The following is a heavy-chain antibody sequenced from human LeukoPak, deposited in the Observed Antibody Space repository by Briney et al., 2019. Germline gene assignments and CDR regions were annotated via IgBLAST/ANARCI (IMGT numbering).Heavy chain of an antibody. CDR2: IGSDNKP. CDR1: GFTFSAYA. J-gene: IGHJ6*02. CDR3: ARDLHYYVAMDV. V-gene: IGHV3-23*01. D-gene: IGHD3-10*02. Sequence: GGSLTLSCEASGFTFSAYAMTWVRQAPGKGLEWVSSIGSDNKPHYSESVKGRFAISRDNSKNMLFLQLNSLRAEDTALYYCARDLHYYVAMDVRGQGTTVTVSS.